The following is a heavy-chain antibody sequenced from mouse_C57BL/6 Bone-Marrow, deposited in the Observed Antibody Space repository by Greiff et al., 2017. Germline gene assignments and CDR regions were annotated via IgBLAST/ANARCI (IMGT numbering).Heavy chain of an antibody. Sequence: EVQLQESGGGLVKPGGSLKLSCAASGFTFSDYGMHWVRQAPGQGLEWVAYISSGSSTIYYADTVKGRFTISRDNAKNTLFLQMTSLRSEDTAMDYCARDTTVPFDYWGQGTTLTVSS. CDR1: GFTFSDYG. CDR2: ISSGSSTI. CDR3: ARDTTVPFDY. V-gene: IGHV5-17*01. J-gene: IGHJ2*01. D-gene: IGHD1-1*01.